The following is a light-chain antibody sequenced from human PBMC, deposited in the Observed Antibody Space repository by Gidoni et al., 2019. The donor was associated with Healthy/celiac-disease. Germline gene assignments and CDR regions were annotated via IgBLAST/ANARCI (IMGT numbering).Light chain of an antibody. CDR1: QSVSRS. V-gene: IGKV3-11*01. CDR2: DAS. J-gene: IGKJ4*01. CDR3: QQRSNWPRLT. Sequence: ECVLTHSPATLSLPPGEKATLSCRSRQSVSRSLALYQQKPGQAPRLLIYDASNRVTGIPARFSGSGSGTDFTLTTSSLEPEDFAVYYCQQRSNWPRLTFGGGTKVEIK.